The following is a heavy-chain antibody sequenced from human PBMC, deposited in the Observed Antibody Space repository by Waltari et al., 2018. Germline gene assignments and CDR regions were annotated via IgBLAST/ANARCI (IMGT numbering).Heavy chain of an antibody. J-gene: IGHJ3*02. CDR1: GFTFSSYA. CDR2: ISYDGSNK. Sequence: QVQLVESGGGVVQTGRSLRLSCAASGFTFSSYAMHWVRQAPGKGLEWVAVISYDGSNKYYADSVKGRFTISRDNSKNTLYLQMNSLRAEDTAVYYCARGSGYSSSWFFFGAFDIWGQGTMVTVSS. D-gene: IGHD6-13*01. CDR3: ARGSGYSSSWFFFGAFDI. V-gene: IGHV3-30*01.